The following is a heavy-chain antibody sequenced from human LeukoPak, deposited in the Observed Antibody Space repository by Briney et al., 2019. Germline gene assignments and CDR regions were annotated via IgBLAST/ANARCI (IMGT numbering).Heavy chain of an antibody. CDR3: ALLQPYYYYGMDV. Sequence: GGSLRPSCAASGFTFSSYEMNWVRQAPGKGLEWVSYISSSGSTIYYADSVKGRFTISRDNAKNSLYLQMNSLRAEVTAVYYCALLQPYYYYGMDVWGQGTTVTVSS. J-gene: IGHJ6*02. CDR1: GFTFSSYE. CDR2: ISSSGSTI. D-gene: IGHD2-15*01. V-gene: IGHV3-48*03.